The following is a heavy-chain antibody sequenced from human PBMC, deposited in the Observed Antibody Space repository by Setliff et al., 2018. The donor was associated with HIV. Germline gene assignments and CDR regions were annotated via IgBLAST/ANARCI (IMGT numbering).Heavy chain of an antibody. CDR1: GYSFTNYA. D-gene: IGHD1-26*01. V-gene: IGHV1-3*04. Sequence: ASVKVSCKASGYSFTNYAINWLRQAPGRGLEWMGWIHTGNENTRYSQKFQGRVSIIRDTSANTAYMGLTNLRSDDSAIYYCARVSGGRPGNYYYAMDVWGQGTTVTVSS. CDR2: IHTGNENT. CDR3: ARVSGGRPGNYYYAMDV. J-gene: IGHJ6*02.